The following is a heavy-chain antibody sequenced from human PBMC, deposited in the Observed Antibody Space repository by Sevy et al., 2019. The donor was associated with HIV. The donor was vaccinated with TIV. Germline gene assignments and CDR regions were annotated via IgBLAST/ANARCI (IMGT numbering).Heavy chain of an antibody. J-gene: IGHJ6*02. CDR3: AGRGLLQRGGDYFYYGLDV. V-gene: IGHV5-51*01. CDR2: IFPGDSDT. CDR1: EYDFSTYW. Sequence: HGESLKISCKGSEYDFSTYWIAWVRQMPGKGLELMGIIFPGDSDTRYSPSFQGQVTISADDSIRTSYLQWRSLKASDTAIYYCAGRGLLQRGGDYFYYGLDVWGQGTTVTVSS. D-gene: IGHD1-26*01.